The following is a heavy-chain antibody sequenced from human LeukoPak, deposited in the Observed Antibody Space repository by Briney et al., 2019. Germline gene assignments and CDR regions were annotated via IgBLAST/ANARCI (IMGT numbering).Heavy chain of an antibody. CDR3: AREEYSSSSPNDY. CDR1: GYSFTAYY. D-gene: IGHD6-6*01. Sequence: ASVKVSCKASGYSFTAYYMHWVRQAPGQGLEWMGWINPNSGGTSYAQKFQGRVTMTRDMSTSTVYMELSSLRSEDTAVYYCAREEYSSSSPNDYWGQGTLVTVSS. J-gene: IGHJ4*02. CDR2: INPNSGGT. V-gene: IGHV1-2*02.